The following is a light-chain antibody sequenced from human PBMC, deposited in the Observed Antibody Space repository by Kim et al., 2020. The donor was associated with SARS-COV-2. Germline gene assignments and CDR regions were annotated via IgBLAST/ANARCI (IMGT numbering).Light chain of an antibody. CDR3: QQHHNWPPT. V-gene: IGKV3D-15*01. CDR1: QGISSN. Sequence: EIVVTQSPVTLSVSPGERATLSCRASQGISSNLAWYQQKPGQAPRLLISGASTRATGIPARFSGGGSGTEFTLTISSLQSEDFAVYYCQQHHNWPPTFGEGTKV. J-gene: IGKJ1*01. CDR2: GAS.